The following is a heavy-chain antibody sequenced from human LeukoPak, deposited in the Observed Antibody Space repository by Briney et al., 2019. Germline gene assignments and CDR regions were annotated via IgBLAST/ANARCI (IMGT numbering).Heavy chain of an antibody. V-gene: IGHV3-7*04. D-gene: IGHD2-2*01. Sequence: GGSLRLSCAASGFTFSSYWMTWVRQAPGKGLEWVANIKQDGSEKYYVDSVKGRFTISRDNAKNSLYLQMNSLRAEETAVYYCARDRRCSSTSCYYFDYWGQGTLVTVSS. CDR2: IKQDGSEK. J-gene: IGHJ4*02. CDR1: GFTFSSYW. CDR3: ARDRRCSSTSCYYFDY.